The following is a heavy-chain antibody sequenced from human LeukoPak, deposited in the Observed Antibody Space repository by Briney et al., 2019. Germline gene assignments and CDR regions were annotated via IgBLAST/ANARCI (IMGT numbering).Heavy chain of an antibody. D-gene: IGHD5-18*01. V-gene: IGHV4-4*07. CDR1: GGSISSYY. CDR2: IYTSGST. J-gene: IGHJ4*02. Sequence: PSETLSLTCTVSGGSISSYYWSWIRQPAGKGLEWIGRIYTSGSTNYNPSLKSRVTISIDTSKNQFSLTLSSVTTADAAVYYCARGQKYRNGYTVTELGSGYFAYWGQGTLVTVSS. CDR3: ARGQKYRNGYTVTELGSGYFAY.